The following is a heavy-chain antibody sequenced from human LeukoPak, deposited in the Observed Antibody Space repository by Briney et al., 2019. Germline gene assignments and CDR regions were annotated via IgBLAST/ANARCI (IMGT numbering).Heavy chain of an antibody. V-gene: IGHV3-9*01. J-gene: IGHJ4*02. CDR2: ISWHSGSI. CDR1: GFTFDDYA. D-gene: IGHD5-24*01. CDR3: ARPEMGLDSQDYFDY. Sequence: GGSLRLSCAASGFTFDDYAMHWVRQAPGKGLEWVSGISWHSGSIGYADSVKGRLTISRDNAKNTLYLQMNSLRAEDTAVYYCARPEMGLDSQDYFDYWGQGTLVTVSS.